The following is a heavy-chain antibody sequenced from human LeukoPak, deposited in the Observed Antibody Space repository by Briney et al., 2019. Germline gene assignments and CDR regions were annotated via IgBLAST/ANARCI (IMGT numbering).Heavy chain of an antibody. Sequence: ASVKVSCKASGYTFTSYGISWVRQAPGQGLEWMGWISAYNGNTNYAQKLQGRVTMTTDTSTSTAYMELRSLRSDGTAVYYCARADYYDRQLDYWGQGTLVTVSS. CDR3: ARADYYDRQLDY. D-gene: IGHD3-22*01. V-gene: IGHV1-18*01. CDR1: GYTFTSYG. CDR2: ISAYNGNT. J-gene: IGHJ4*02.